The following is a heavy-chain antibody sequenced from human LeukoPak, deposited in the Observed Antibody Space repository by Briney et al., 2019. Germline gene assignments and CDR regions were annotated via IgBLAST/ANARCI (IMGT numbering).Heavy chain of an antibody. CDR2: IIPIFGTA. CDR3: ARGRGRHSSSWFDP. V-gene: IGHV1-69*06. D-gene: IGHD6-13*01. CDR1: GGTFSSYA. J-gene: IGHJ5*02. Sequence: EASVKVSCKASGGTFSSYAISWVRQAPGQGLEWMGGIIPIFGTANYAQRFQGRVTITADKSTSTAYMELSSLRSEDTAVYYCARGRGRHSSSWFDPWGQGTLVTVSS.